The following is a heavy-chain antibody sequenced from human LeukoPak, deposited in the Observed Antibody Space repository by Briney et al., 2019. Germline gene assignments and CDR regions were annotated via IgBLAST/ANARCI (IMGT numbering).Heavy chain of an antibody. Sequence: GGSLRLSCAASGFTFSNYWMSWVRQAPGKGLEWVANIKQDGSEKNYVAFVKGRFTISRDNSKNTLYLQMNSLRAEDTAVYYCARNLYYYDSSGYYYYWGQGTLVTVSS. D-gene: IGHD3-22*01. CDR2: IKQDGSEK. V-gene: IGHV3-7*01. CDR3: ARNLYYYDSSGYYYY. J-gene: IGHJ4*02. CDR1: GFTFSNYW.